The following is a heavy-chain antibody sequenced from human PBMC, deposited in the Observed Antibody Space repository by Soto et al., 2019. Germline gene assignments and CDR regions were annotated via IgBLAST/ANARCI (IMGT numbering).Heavy chain of an antibody. CDR2: IYHSGST. CDR3: ARDGWYCSGGSCYPYYFDY. V-gene: IGHV4-4*02. Sequence: SETLSLTCAVSGGSISSSNWWSWVRQPPGKGLEWIGEIYHSGSTNYNPSLKSRVTISVDKSKNQFSLKLGSVTAADTAVYYCARDGWYCSGGSCYPYYFDYWGQGTLVTVSS. J-gene: IGHJ4*02. D-gene: IGHD2-15*01. CDR1: GGSISSSNW.